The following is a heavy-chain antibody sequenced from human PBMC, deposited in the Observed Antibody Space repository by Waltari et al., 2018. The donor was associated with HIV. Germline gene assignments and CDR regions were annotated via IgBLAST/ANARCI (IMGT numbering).Heavy chain of an antibody. CDR2: IYYSGST. CDR1: GGSVSSGSYY. CDR3: ARDPNYYDSSGYSRDWWFDP. D-gene: IGHD3-22*01. V-gene: IGHV4-61*01. Sequence: QVQLQESGPGLVKPSETLSLTCTVSGGSVSSGSYYWRWIRQPPGKGREWIGYIYYSGSTNYNPPLKSRVTISVDTSKNQVSLKLSSVTAADTAVYYCARDPNYYDSSGYSRDWWFDPWGQGTLVTVSS. J-gene: IGHJ5*02.